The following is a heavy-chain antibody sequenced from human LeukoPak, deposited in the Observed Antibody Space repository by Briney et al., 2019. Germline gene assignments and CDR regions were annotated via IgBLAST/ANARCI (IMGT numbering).Heavy chain of an antibody. V-gene: IGHV1-46*01. D-gene: IGHD3-10*01. CDR3: ARAGEGSYGSGSYSWFDP. J-gene: IGHJ5*02. CDR1: RYTFTSYY. Sequence: ASVTVSCQPSRYTFTSYYMHWVRQAPGQGLEWMGVINPSRGSKSYAQKFQGRVTMTRDTSTSTVYMELSSLRSEDTAVYYCARAGEGSYGSGSYSWFDPWGQGTLVTVSS. CDR2: INPSRGSK.